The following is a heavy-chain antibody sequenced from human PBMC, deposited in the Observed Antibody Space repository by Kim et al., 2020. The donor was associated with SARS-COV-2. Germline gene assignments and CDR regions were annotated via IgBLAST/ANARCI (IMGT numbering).Heavy chain of an antibody. V-gene: IGHV4-38-2*02. CDR3: ARVRYYYDSSGTDY. D-gene: IGHD3-22*01. J-gene: IGHJ4*02. Sequence: SETLSLTCTVSGYSISSGYYWGWIRQPPGKGLEWIGSIYHSGSTYYNPSLKSRVTISVDTSKNQFSLKLSSVTAADTAVYYCARVRYYYDSSGTDYWGKG. CDR1: GYSISSGYY. CDR2: IYHSGST.